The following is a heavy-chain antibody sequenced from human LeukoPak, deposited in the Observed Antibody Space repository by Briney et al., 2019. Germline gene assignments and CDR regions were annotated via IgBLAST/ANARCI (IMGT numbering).Heavy chain of an antibody. J-gene: IGHJ4*02. CDR1: GSTFSSYA. CDR3: AREPRYYYDSSGYYYFDY. Sequence: SVKVSCKASGSTFSSYAISWVRQAPGQGLEWMGRIIPIFGTANYAQKFQGRVTITTDESTSTVYMELSSLRSEDTAVYYCAREPRYYYDSSGYYYFDYWGQGTLVTVSS. V-gene: IGHV1-69*05. CDR2: IIPIFGTA. D-gene: IGHD3-22*01.